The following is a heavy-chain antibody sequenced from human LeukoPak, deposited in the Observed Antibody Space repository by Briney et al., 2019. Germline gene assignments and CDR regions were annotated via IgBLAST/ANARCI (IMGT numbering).Heavy chain of an antibody. CDR3: ARGGGYLYYFDY. J-gene: IGHJ4*02. CDR1: GGSISSYY. V-gene: IGHV4-59*01. Sequence: SETLSLTCTVSGGSISSYYWSWIRQPPGKGLEWIGYIYYSGSTNYNPSLKSRVTISVDTSKNQFSLKLSSETAADTAVYYCARGGGYLYYFDYWGQGTLVTVSS. D-gene: IGHD5-12*01. CDR2: IYYSGST.